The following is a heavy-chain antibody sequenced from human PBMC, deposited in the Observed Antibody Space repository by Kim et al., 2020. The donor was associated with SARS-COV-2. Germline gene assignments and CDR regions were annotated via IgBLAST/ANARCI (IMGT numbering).Heavy chain of an antibody. CDR3: ARVREGSSSWHFFDH. D-gene: IGHD6-13*01. Sequence: ADTVKGRFTISRDSAKHSLYLQMNSLGAGDTAVYYCARVREGSSSWHFFDHWGQGTQVTVSS. J-gene: IGHJ4*02. V-gene: IGHV3-11*05.